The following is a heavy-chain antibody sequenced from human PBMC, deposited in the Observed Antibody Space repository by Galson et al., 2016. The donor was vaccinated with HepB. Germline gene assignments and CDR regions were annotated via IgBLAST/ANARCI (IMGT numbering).Heavy chain of an antibody. V-gene: IGHV3-33*01. Sequence: SLRLSCAASGFLFSDYGMHWVRQAPGKGLEWVAVVFYDDSRKYYADFVKGRFSISRDNSKSSLYLDMSSVRAEDTAVYYCVRDISSSHFDLWGRGTLVTVTS. J-gene: IGHJ2*01. CDR1: GFLFSDYG. CDR3: VRDISSSHFDL. CDR2: VFYDDSRK. D-gene: IGHD2-2*01.